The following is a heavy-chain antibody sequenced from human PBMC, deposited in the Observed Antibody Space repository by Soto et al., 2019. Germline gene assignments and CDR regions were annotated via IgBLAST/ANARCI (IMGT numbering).Heavy chain of an antibody. CDR2: ISGSGGST. CDR3: ARGDYYDNTGPFSDAFDI. J-gene: IGHJ3*02. V-gene: IGHV3-23*01. Sequence: GWSPRLSCAASGFTCSSYAMSWVRKTPGKVLEWVSAISGSGGSTYYADSVKGRFTISRDNAKNSLHLQMNSLRAEDTAVYYCARGDYYDNTGPFSDAFDIWGQGTMVTVSS. CDR1: GFTCSSYA. D-gene: IGHD3-22*01.